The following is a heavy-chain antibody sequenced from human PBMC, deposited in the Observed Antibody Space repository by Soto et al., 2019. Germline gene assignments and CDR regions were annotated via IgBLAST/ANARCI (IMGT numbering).Heavy chain of an antibody. V-gene: IGHV3-9*01. D-gene: IGHD5-18*01. CDR1: GFTFDDYA. CDR3: VRSKGGYSYGTPFDY. Sequence: DVQLEESGGALVQPGRSLRLSCAASGFTFDDYAMHWVRQVLGKGLEWVSSISWNSGNIGYADSVKGRFTTSRDNAKNSLYLQMNSLRPEDTALYYCVRSKGGYSYGTPFDYWGQGTLVTVPS. CDR2: ISWNSGNI. J-gene: IGHJ4*02.